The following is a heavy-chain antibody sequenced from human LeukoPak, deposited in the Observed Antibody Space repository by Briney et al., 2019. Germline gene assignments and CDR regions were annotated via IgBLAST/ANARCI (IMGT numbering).Heavy chain of an antibody. CDR1: AYTFTDYY. J-gene: IGHJ4*02. Sequence: GASVKVSCKSSAYTFTDYYIHWVRQAPGPGLEMMGWINPNSGGTNYAQKFQGRVTMTRDTSITTTYMDLSSLISDDTAVYYCARGHDNTGYNYFDYWGQGTLVTVSS. D-gene: IGHD3-9*01. V-gene: IGHV1-2*02. CDR2: INPNSGGT. CDR3: ARGHDNTGYNYFDY.